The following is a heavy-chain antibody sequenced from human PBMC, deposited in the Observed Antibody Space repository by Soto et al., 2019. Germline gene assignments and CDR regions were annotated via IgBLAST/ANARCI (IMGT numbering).Heavy chain of an antibody. CDR2: ISWNSGSI. Sequence: GGSLRLSCAASGFTFDDYAMHWVRQAPGKGLEWVSGISWNSGSIGYADSVKGRFTISRDNAKNSLYLQMNSLRAEDTALYYCAKAYSSGWCADGTNFDYWGQGILVTVSS. V-gene: IGHV3-9*01. D-gene: IGHD6-19*01. J-gene: IGHJ4*02. CDR3: AKAYSSGWCADGTNFDY. CDR1: GFTFDDYA.